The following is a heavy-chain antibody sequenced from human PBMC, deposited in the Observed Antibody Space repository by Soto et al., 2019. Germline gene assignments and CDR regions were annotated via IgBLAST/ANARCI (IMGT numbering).Heavy chain of an antibody. CDR1: GYTFINYY. D-gene: IGHD6-13*01. J-gene: IGHJ5*02. V-gene: IGHV1-46*01. CDR2: INPMGGST. Sequence: QEQLVQSGAEVKDPGASVKVSCKASGYTFINYYIHWVRQAPGQGLGWMAIINPMGGSTNYAQEFQGRVTLTSDTSTSTVYMELSSLRFEDTALFYCARDLAAGDLWGQGTLVTVSS. CDR3: ARDLAAGDL.